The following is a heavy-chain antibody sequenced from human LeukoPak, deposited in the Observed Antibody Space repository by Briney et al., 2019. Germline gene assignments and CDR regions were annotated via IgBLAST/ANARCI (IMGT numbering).Heavy chain of an antibody. CDR3: AKDGSPPGYSSA. J-gene: IGHJ4*02. D-gene: IGHD6-19*01. CDR2: ISGSGGST. V-gene: IGHV3-23*01. CDR1: GFTLSSYA. Sequence: LPGGSLGLSCAASGFTLSSYAMSWVRQAPGKGLEWVSSISGSGGSTFYADSVKGRFTISRDYSKNTLYLQMNSLRAEDTAVYYCAKDGSPPGYSSAWGQGTLVTVSS.